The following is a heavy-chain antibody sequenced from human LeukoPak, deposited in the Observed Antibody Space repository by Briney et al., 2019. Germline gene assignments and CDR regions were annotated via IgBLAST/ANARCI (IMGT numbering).Heavy chain of an antibody. Sequence: PGGSLRLSCAASGFTFSSYWMHWVRQAPGKGLVWVSRISSDGTSASYADSVKGRFTISRDNAKNTLYLQMNSLRAEDTAVYYCAGGYRYFHHWRQGTLVTVSS. CDR2: ISSDGTSA. V-gene: IGHV3-74*01. D-gene: IGHD1-1*01. J-gene: IGHJ1*01. CDR3: AGGYRYFHH. CDR1: GFTFSSYW.